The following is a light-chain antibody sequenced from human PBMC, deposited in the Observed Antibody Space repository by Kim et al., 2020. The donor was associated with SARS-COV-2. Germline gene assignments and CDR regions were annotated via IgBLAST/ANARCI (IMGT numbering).Light chain of an antibody. V-gene: IGKV3-20*01. J-gene: IGKJ4*01. CDR3: QQYGSSPLT. CDR1: HRVSSNY. Sequence: SPGERATLSCRASHRVSSNYLAWYQQKPGQAPRLLIYGASSRATGIPDRFSGSGSGTDFTLTISRLEPEDCAVFYCQQYGSSPLTFGGGTKVDIK. CDR2: GAS.